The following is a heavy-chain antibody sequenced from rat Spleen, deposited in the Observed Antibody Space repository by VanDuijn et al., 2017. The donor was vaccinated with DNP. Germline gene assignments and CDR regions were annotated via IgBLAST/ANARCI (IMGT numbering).Heavy chain of an antibody. J-gene: IGHJ2*01. D-gene: IGHD1-10*01. Sequence: QVHLKESGPGLVQTTQTLSVTCTVSGFSLTSYGVHWVRQAPGKGLEWMGIIWGDGSTDYNSALKSRLSISRDTSKSQVFLTMNSLQTDDTAVYYCYNNYFDYWGQGVMVTVSS. V-gene: IGHV2-77*01. CDR1: GFSLTSYG. CDR3: YNNYFDY. CDR2: IWGDGST.